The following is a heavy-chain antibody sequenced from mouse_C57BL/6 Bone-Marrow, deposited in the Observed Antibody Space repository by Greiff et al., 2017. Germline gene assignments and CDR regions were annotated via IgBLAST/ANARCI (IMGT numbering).Heavy chain of an antibody. CDR1: EYEFPSHD. CDR2: INSDGGST. Sequence: EVKLMESGGGLVQPGESLKLSCESNEYEFPSHDMSWVRKTPEKRLELVATINSDGGSTYYPDTMERRFIISRDNTKKTLYLQMSSLRSEDTALYYCARYYYGSSYWYFDVWGTGTTVTVSS. D-gene: IGHD1-1*01. J-gene: IGHJ1*03. V-gene: IGHV5-2*01. CDR3: ARYYYGSSYWYFDV.